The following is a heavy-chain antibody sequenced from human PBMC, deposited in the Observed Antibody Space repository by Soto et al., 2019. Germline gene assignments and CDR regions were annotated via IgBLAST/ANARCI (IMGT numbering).Heavy chain of an antibody. CDR3: ARSTVTTLAFDI. V-gene: IGHV2-70*01. CDR2: IDWDDDK. CDR1: GFSLSTSGKC. D-gene: IGHD4-17*01. Sequence: FGPTPVNPKQTLTLTCTFPGFSLSTSGKCVSWIRQPPGKALEWLALIDWDDDKYYSTSLNTRLTISKDTSKNQVVLTMTNMDPVDTVTYYCARSTVTTLAFDIWGQGTMVTVSS. J-gene: IGHJ3*02.